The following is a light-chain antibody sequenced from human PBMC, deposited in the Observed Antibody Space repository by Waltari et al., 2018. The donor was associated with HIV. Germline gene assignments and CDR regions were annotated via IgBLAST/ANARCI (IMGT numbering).Light chain of an antibody. V-gene: IGLV1-44*01. Sequence: QSVLTQPPSASGTPGQRVTISCSGRSSNIGGNTVSWYQQLPGTAPKLLIYSNNQRPSGVPDRFSGSRSGTSASLAISGLQSEDETDYYCATWDDSLNGWVFGGGTKLTVL. CDR2: SNN. J-gene: IGLJ3*02. CDR3: ATWDDSLNGWV. CDR1: SSNIGGNT.